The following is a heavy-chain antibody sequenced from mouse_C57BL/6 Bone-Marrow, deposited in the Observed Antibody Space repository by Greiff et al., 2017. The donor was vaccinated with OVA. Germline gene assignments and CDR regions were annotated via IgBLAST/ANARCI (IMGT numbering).Heavy chain of an antibody. CDR1: GYTFTGYW. CDR3: ARAPLRYPFHYYAMDY. V-gene: IGHV1-9*01. CDR2: ILPGSGST. D-gene: IGHD1-1*01. J-gene: IGHJ4*01. Sequence: VQLQQSGAELMKPGASVKLSCKATGYTFTGYWIEWVKQRPGHGLEWIGEILPGSGSTNYNEKFKGKATFTADTSSNTAYMQLSSLTTEDSAIYYCARAPLRYPFHYYAMDYWGQGTSVTVSS.